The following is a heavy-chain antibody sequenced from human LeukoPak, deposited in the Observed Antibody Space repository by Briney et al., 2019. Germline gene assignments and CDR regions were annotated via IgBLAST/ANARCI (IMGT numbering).Heavy chain of an antibody. V-gene: IGHV1-69*13. CDR1: GGTFSSYA. CDR2: IIPIFGTA. CDR3: ATPLDSYYGSSGYPYYFDY. D-gene: IGHD3-22*01. Sequence: ASVKVSCKASGGTFSSYAISWVRQAPGQGLEWMGGIIPIFGTANYAQKFQGRVTITADESTSTAYMELSSLRSEDTAVYYCATPLDSYYGSSGYPYYFDYWGQGTLVTVSS. J-gene: IGHJ4*02.